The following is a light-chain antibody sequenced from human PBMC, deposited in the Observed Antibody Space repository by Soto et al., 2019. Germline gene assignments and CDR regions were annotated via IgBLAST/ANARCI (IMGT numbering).Light chain of an antibody. CDR2: EGG. J-gene: IGLJ1*01. CDR1: SSDVGSYNL. Sequence: QSVLTQPASVSGSPGQSITLSCTGTSSDVGSYNLVSWYQQHPGKAPKLMISEGGKRPSGVSTRFSGSKSGNTASLTISGLQAEDEADYYCCSFARGNTYVFGPGTKVTVL. CDR3: CSFARGNTYV. V-gene: IGLV2-23*01.